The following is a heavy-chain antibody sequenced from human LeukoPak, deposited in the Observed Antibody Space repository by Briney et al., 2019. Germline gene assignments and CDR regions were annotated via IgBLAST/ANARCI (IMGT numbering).Heavy chain of an antibody. V-gene: IGHV1-46*01. J-gene: IGHJ4*02. Sequence: ASVKVSCKASGYTLTNYYMHWVRQAPGQGLEWMGLINPTGSSTNYAQRFRGRVTMTRDTATSTVYMELSSLRSEDTAVYYCAREESGGYFDYWGQGTLVTVSS. CDR1: GYTLTNYY. D-gene: IGHD2-8*02. CDR3: AREESGGYFDY. CDR2: INPTGSST.